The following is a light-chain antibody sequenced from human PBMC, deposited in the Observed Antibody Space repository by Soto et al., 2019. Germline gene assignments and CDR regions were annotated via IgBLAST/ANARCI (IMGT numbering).Light chain of an antibody. CDR1: QSISSN. CDR2: AAS. CDR3: QQYNNWPLYT. J-gene: IGKJ2*01. V-gene: IGKV3-15*01. Sequence: EIVMTQFPATLSVSPGERATLSCRASQSISSNLVWYQQKYGQAPRLLIYAASTRATGIPARFSGSGSGTEFTLTISSLQSEDFAVYYCQQYNNWPLYTFGQGTKLEIK.